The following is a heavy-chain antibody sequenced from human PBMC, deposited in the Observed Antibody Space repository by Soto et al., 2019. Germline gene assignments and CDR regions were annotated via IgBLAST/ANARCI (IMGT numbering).Heavy chain of an antibody. CDR3: ARAIVGPTTTGWLDP. CDR1: GYTFTSYY. V-gene: IGHV1-46*01. CDR2: INPSGGST. D-gene: IGHD1-26*01. Sequence: QVQLVQSGAEVKKPGASVKVSCKASGYTFTSYYMHWVRQAPGQGLEWMGIINPSGGSTSYAQKFQGRVTMTRDTSTSTVYMELSSLRFEDTAVYYCARAIVGPTTTGWLDPWGQGTLVTVSS. J-gene: IGHJ5*02.